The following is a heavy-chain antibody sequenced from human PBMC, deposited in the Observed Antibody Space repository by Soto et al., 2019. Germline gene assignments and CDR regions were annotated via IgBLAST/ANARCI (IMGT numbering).Heavy chain of an antibody. V-gene: IGHV1-3*01. CDR2: INAGNGNT. CDR1: GYTFISYT. D-gene: IGHD5-18*01. CDR3: ARDSRSRFQVDTVMGTFDP. J-gene: IGHJ5*02. Sequence: ASVKVSCKASGYTFISYTMHWVRQAPGQRLEWMGWINAGNGNTKYSQKLQGRVTITRDISANIAYMELRSLRSEGTAVYYCARDSRSRFQVDTVMGTFDPWGQGTLVT.